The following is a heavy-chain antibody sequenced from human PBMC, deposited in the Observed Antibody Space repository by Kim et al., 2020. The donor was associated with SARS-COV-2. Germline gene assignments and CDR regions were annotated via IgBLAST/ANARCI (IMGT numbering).Heavy chain of an antibody. CDR1: GYSFTAFW. CDR2: IYPGDSEM. Sequence: GESLKISCKSSGYSFTAFWIGWVRQMPGKGLEWMGIIYPGDSEMRYSPSFQGQVTISSDKSISTAYLHWSSLKASDTAMYYCARGYYDTMTGYFVYDAFDGWGQGTMVTVSS. V-gene: IGHV5-51*01. CDR3: ARGYYDTMTGYFVYDAFDG. D-gene: IGHD3-9*01. J-gene: IGHJ3*01.